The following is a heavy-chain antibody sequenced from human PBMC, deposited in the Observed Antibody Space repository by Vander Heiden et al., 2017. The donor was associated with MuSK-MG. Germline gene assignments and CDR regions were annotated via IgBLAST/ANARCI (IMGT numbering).Heavy chain of an antibody. CDR3: ARDYSSGGPDYYYYYMDV. CDR2: INAGNGNT. V-gene: IGHV1-3*01. Sequence: QVQLVQSGAEVKKPGASVKVSCKASGYTFTSYAMHWVRQAPGQRLEWMGWINAGNGNTKYSQKFQGRVTITRDTSASTAYRELSSLRSEETAVYYCARDYSSGGPDYYYYYMDVWGKGTTVTVSS. CDR1: GYTFTSYA. J-gene: IGHJ6*03. D-gene: IGHD6-19*01.